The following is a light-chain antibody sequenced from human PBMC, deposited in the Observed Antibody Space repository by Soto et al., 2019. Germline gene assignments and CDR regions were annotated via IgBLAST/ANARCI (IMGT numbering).Light chain of an antibody. CDR3: QTWATGIRV. CDR2: LNSDGSH. CDR1: SGHSSYP. V-gene: IGLV4-69*01. J-gene: IGLJ2*01. Sequence: QSVLTQSPSASASLGASVKITCTLSSGHSSYPIAWHQQQPDKGPRYLMKLNSDGSHSKGDGSPDRFSGSSSGAERYLTISSLQSEDEADYYCQTWATGIRVFGGGTKLTVL.